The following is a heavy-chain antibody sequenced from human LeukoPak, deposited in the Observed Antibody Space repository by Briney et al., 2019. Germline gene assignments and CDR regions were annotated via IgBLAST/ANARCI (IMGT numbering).Heavy chain of an antibody. CDR1: GFTVSSNY. CDR3: AKDGRSQWLVRGVDY. D-gene: IGHD6-19*01. V-gene: IGHV3-53*01. CDR2: IYSGGST. Sequence: GGSLRLSCAASGFTVSSNYMSWVRQAPGKGLEWVSVIYSGGSTYYADSVKGRFTISRDNSKNTLYLQMNSLRAEDTAVYYCAKDGRSQWLVRGVDYWGQGTLVTVSS. J-gene: IGHJ4*02.